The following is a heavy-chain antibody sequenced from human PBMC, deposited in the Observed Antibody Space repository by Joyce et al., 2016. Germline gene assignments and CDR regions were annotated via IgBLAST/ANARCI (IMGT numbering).Heavy chain of an antibody. D-gene: IGHD6-25*01. CDR1: GLTLSNYG. J-gene: IGHJ4*02. Sequence: QVQLVESGGGVVQPGRSLRLSCAASGLTLSNYGVHGVRQAPGKVLGLVAVISYDGSYKYYADSVKGRFTISRDNSKNTVFLEMNSLRTEDTAVDYCAKILTATYSSGWFLDYWGQGTLVTVSS. CDR3: AKILTATYSSGWFLDY. CDR2: ISYDGSYK. V-gene: IGHV3-30*18.